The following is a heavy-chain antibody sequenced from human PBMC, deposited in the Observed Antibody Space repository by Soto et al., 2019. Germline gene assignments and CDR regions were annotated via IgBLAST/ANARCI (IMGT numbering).Heavy chain of an antibody. CDR2: ISTYNGDT. J-gene: IGHJ4*02. V-gene: IGHV1-18*01. Sequence: ASVKVSCRASGYSFTTYGVTWVRQAPGQGLEWMGWISTYNGDTRVAQQHQGRVTLTTDTSTNAAHMELRSLRSDDTAIYYCARTEGRSTRGDYWGQGTRVTVYS. CDR3: ARTEGRSTRGDY. CDR1: GYSFTTYG. D-gene: IGHD2-8*01.